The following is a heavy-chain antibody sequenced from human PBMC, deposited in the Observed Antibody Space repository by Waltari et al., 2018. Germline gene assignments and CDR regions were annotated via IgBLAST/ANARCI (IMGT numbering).Heavy chain of an antibody. CDR1: GYTFTSYP. CDR2: INAGNGTT. CDR3: ATDRGDY. Sequence: QVLLVQSGSAVKKPGASAKVSCKASGYTFTSYPMNWVRQAPGQRLEWIGWINAGNGTTKNSQKCQGRVTTARDTSARTCYRALSSLRSEDTAVYSCATDRGDYWGQGTLVTVAS. D-gene: IGHD3-22*01. J-gene: IGHJ4*02. V-gene: IGHV1-3*01.